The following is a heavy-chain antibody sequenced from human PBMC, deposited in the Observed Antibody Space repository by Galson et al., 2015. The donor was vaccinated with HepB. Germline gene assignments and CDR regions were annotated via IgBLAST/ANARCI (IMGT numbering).Heavy chain of an antibody. CDR1: GFTFSSYG. V-gene: IGHV3-30*02. J-gene: IGHJ4*02. D-gene: IGHD2-21*01. CDR3: AKDLFVVHLGDY. CDR2: IRYDGSNK. Sequence: SLRLSCAASGFTFSSYGMHWVRQAPGKGLEWVAFIRYDGSNKYYADSVKGRFTISRDNSKNTLYLQMNSLRAEDTAVYYCAKDLFVVHLGDYWGQGTLVTVSS.